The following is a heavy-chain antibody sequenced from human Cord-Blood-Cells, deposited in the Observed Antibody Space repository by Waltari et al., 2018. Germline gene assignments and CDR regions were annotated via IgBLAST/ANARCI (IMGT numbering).Heavy chain of an antibody. Sequence: QVQLQQWGAGLLKPSETLSLTCAVYGGSFSGYYWRWISQPPGKGLEWIGEIKHSGSTNYNPSLKSRVTISVDTSKNQFSLKLSSVTAADTAVYYCASITHYYDSSGYYEYFQHWGQGTLVTVSS. CDR2: IKHSGST. CDR1: GGSFSGYY. J-gene: IGHJ1*01. CDR3: ASITHYYDSSGYYEYFQH. D-gene: IGHD3-22*01. V-gene: IGHV4-34*01.